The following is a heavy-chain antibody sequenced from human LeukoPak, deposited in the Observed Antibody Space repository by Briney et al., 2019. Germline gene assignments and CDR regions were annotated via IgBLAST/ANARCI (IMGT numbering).Heavy chain of an antibody. Sequence: GGSLRLSCAASGFAFSGFAMSWVRRTPGKGLEWVSGISGSGDNTLYADSVKGRFTISRDNPKNTLYLEMNSLRAEDTAIYYCAKMKGHPLPKYYMDVWGQGTTVTVSS. CDR3: AKMKGHPLPKYYMDV. CDR1: GFAFSGFA. CDR2: ISGSGDNT. V-gene: IGHV3-23*01. J-gene: IGHJ6*01. D-gene: IGHD1-26*01.